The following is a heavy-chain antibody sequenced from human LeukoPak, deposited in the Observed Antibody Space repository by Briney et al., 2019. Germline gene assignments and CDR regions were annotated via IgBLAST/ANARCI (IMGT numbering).Heavy chain of an antibody. CDR2: IKQDGSEK. CDR1: GFTFSSYW. V-gene: IGHV3-7*01. J-gene: IGHJ4*02. CDR3: ARAHNVYGVTVDY. Sequence: GGSLRLSCAASGFTFSSYWMSWVRQAPGKGLGWVANIKQDGSEKYYVDSVKGRFTISRDNAKNSLYLQMNSLRAEDTAVYYCARAHNVYGVTVDYWGQGTLVTVSS. D-gene: IGHD4-17*01.